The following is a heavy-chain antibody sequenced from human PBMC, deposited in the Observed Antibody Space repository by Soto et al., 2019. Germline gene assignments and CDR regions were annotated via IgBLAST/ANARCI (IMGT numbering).Heavy chain of an antibody. CDR2: ISSSSSTI. D-gene: IGHD3-10*01. J-gene: IGHJ4*02. Sequence: GGFLRLSCAASGFTFSSYSMNWVRQAPGKGLEWVSYISSSSSTIYYADSVKGRFTISRDNAKNSLYLQMSSLRAEDTAVYYCARDRGESIPSFDYWGQGTLVTVSS. CDR1: GFTFSSYS. V-gene: IGHV3-48*01. CDR3: ARDRGESIPSFDY.